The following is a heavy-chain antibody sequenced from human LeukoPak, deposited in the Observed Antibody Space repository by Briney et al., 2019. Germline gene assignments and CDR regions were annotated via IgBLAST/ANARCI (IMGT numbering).Heavy chain of an antibody. J-gene: IGHJ5*02. Sequence: ASVKLSCKASGYTFTSYYMHWVRHAPGQGLEWMGIINPSGGSTSYEQKFQGRVTMTRDTSTSTVYMELSSLRSEDTAVYYCARGGVRPQNWFDPWGQGTLVTVSS. CDR2: INPSGGST. V-gene: IGHV1-46*01. CDR1: GYTFTSYY. D-gene: IGHD3-10*01. CDR3: ARGGVRPQNWFDP.